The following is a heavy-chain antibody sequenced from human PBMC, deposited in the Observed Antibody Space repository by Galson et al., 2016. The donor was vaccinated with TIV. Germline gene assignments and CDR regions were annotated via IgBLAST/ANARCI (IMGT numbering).Heavy chain of an antibody. CDR2: ISFDGSDT. Sequence: SLRLSCADTGFTFSHYPMHWVRQALGKGLEWVAVISFDGSDTYYADSVKGRFTISRDNSRNTLYLQMNSLRAQDTGVYYCAKEVKRRLHYWGQGALVTVSS. CDR3: AKEVKRRLHY. CDR1: GFTFSHYP. J-gene: IGHJ4*02. D-gene: IGHD1-1*01. V-gene: IGHV3-30-3*01.